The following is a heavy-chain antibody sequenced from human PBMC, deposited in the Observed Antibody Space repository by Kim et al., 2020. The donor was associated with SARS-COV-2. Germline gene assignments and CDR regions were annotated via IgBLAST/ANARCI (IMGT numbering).Heavy chain of an antibody. CDR1: GGSFSGYY. Sequence: SETLSLTCAVYGGSFSGYYWSWIRQPPGKGLEWIGEINHSGSTNYNPSLKSRVTISVDTSKNQFSLKLSSVTAADTAVYYCARGLPLLLITGTPNRWFDPWGQGTLVTVSS. CDR2: INHSGST. D-gene: IGHD1-20*01. J-gene: IGHJ5*02. CDR3: ARGLPLLLITGTPNRWFDP. V-gene: IGHV4-34*01.